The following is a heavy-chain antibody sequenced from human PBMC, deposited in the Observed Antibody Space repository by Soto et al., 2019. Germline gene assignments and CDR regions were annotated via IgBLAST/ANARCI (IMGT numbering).Heavy chain of an antibody. Sequence: QLQLQESGPGLVKPSETLSLTCTVSGGSISSSSYYWGWIRQPPGKGLEWIGSIYYSGSTYYNPSLKSRVTISVDTFKNQFSLKLSSVTAADTAVYYCARDGSSGWYWYAFDIWGQGTMVTVSS. CDR3: ARDGSSGWYWYAFDI. V-gene: IGHV4-39*02. J-gene: IGHJ3*02. D-gene: IGHD6-19*01. CDR2: IYYSGST. CDR1: GGSISSSSYY.